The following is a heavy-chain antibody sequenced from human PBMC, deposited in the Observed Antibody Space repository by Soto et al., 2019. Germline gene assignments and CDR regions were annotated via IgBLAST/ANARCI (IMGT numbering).Heavy chain of an antibody. CDR1: GYTLTELS. CDR2: FDPEDGET. J-gene: IGHJ3*02. Sequence: EASVKVSCKVSGYTLTELSMHWVRQAPGKGLEWMGGFDPEDGETIYAQKFQGRVTMTEDTSTDTAYMELSSLRSEDTAVYYCATHYAPPGAFDIWGQGTMVTVSS. CDR3: ATHYAPPGAFDI. D-gene: IGHD2-2*01. V-gene: IGHV1-24*01.